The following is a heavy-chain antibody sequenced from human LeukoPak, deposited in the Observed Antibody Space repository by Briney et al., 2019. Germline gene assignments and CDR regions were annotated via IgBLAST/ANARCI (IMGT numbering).Heavy chain of an antibody. CDR3: AGEGRVSGYDFDC. D-gene: IGHD5-12*01. Sequence: GGSLRLSCAASGFTFSSYWMHWVGQAPGKGLGWVSRINSDGSSITYADSVKGRFTISRDNAKNTLYLQMNSLRVEDTAVYYCAGEGRVSGYDFDCWGQGTLVTVSS. V-gene: IGHV3-74*03. CDR2: INSDGSSI. CDR1: GFTFSSYW. J-gene: IGHJ4*02.